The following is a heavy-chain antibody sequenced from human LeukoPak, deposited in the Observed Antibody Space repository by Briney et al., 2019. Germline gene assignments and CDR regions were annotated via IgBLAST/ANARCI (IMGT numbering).Heavy chain of an antibody. V-gene: IGHV3-48*03. Sequence: GGSLRLSCAASGFTLSNYEMNWVRQAPGKGLEWLSQISSSGGTIYYADSVKGRFTISRDNSKNSLYLQMNSLRVEDTALYYCARRFDSWGQGNLVTVSS. CDR2: ISSSGGTI. CDR3: ARRFDS. J-gene: IGHJ4*02. CDR1: GFTLSNYE.